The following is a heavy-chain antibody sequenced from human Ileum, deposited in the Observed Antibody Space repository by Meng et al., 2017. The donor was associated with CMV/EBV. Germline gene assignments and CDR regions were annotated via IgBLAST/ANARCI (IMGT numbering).Heavy chain of an antibody. CDR1: GFTFSSYS. V-gene: IGHV3-21*01. Sequence: ASGFTFSSYSMNWVRQAPGKGLEWVSSISSSSSYIYYADSVKGRFTISRDNAKNSLYLQMNSLRAEDTAVYYCARDRSGSSASFDYWGQGTLVTVSS. CDR2: ISSSSSYI. J-gene: IGHJ4*02. CDR3: ARDRSGSSASFDY. D-gene: IGHD6-6*01.